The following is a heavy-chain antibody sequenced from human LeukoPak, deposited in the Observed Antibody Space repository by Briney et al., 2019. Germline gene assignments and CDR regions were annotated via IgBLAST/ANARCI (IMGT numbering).Heavy chain of an antibody. J-gene: IGHJ6*02. CDR3: ARGGESTYYDSWSGSTSGMDV. D-gene: IGHD3-3*01. CDR1: GYTFTGYY. Sequence: ASMKVSCKASGYTFTGYYMHLVRQAPGQGLEWMGWINPNTGDTNYAQKFQGRVTMTRDTSISTAYMELSRLRSDDTAVYYCARGGESTYYDSWSGSTSGMDVWGQGTTVTVSS. CDR2: INPNTGDT. V-gene: IGHV1-2*02.